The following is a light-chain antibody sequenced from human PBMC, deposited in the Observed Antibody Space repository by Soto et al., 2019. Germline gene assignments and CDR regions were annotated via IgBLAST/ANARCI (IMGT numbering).Light chain of an antibody. CDR2: KAS. CDR3: QQYNSWPVT. J-gene: IGKJ4*01. V-gene: IGKV1-5*03. CDR1: QNISSY. Sequence: DIQMTQSPSTLSASVGDRVTITCRASQNISSYLAWYHQKPGKAPKFLIYKASGLQSGVPSRFSGSGSGTEFTLTISSLQSEDFVLYYCQQYNSWPVTFGGGTKVEIK.